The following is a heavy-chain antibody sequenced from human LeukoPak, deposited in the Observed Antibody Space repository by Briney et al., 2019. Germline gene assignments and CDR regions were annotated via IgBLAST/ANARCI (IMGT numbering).Heavy chain of an antibody. CDR2: IWYDGSNK. Sequence: GSLRLSCAASGFTFSSYGMHWVRQAPGKGLEWVAVIWYDGSNKYYADSVKGRFTISRDNSKNTLYLQMNSLRPEDTALYYCARDGVGSTGGYFDSWGQGTLVTVSS. J-gene: IGHJ4*02. D-gene: IGHD3-3*01. CDR1: GFTFSSYG. CDR3: ARDGVGSTGGYFDS. V-gene: IGHV3-33*01.